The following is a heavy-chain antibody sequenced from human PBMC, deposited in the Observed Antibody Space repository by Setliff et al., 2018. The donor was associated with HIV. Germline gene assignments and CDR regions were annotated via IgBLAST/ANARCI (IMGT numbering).Heavy chain of an antibody. CDR2: INWNGGST. CDR1: GFTFDDYG. Sequence: RPGGSLRLSCAASGFTFDDYGMSWVRQAPGKGLEWVSGINWNGGSTGYADSVKGRFTISRDNAKNSLYLQMNSLRAEDTALYYCARGPYSSSWYGAFDYWGQGTLVTVSS. V-gene: IGHV3-20*04. D-gene: IGHD6-13*01. CDR3: ARGPYSSSWYGAFDY. J-gene: IGHJ4*02.